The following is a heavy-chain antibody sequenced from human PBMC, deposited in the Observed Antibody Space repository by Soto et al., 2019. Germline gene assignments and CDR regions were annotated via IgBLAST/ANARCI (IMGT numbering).Heavy chain of an antibody. CDR3: ARALVFFYDSTGYSTLFSY. D-gene: IGHD3-22*01. J-gene: IGHJ4*02. V-gene: IGHV4-59*01. CDR1: GGSISSYY. CDR2: IYYSGST. Sequence: SETLSLTCTVSGGSISSYYWSWIRPPPGKGLEWIGYIYYSGSTNYNPSLKSRVTISVDTSKNQFSLKLSSVTAADTAVYFCARALVFFYDSTGYSTLFSYWGRGTLVTVSS.